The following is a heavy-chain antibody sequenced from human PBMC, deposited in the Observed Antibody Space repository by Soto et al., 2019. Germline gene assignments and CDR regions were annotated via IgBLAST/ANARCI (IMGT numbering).Heavy chain of an antibody. J-gene: IGHJ6*02. CDR3: ARDPAVSYDFWSGYYHYYYGMDV. V-gene: IGHV6-1*01. CDR1: GDSVSSNSAA. Sequence: SQTLSLTCAISGDSVSSNSAAWNWIRQSPSRGLEWLGRTYYRFKWYNDYAVSVKSRITINPDTSKNQFSLQLNSVTPEDTAVYYCARDPAVSYDFWSGYYHYYYGMDVWGQGTTVSVYS. D-gene: IGHD3-3*01. CDR2: TYYRFKWYN.